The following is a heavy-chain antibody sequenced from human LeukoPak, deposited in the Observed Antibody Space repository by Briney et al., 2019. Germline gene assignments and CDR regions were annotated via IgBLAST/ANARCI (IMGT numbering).Heavy chain of an antibody. Sequence: GGSLRLSCAASGFTFSSYSMNWVRQAPGKGLEWVSSISSSSSYIYYADSVKGRFTISRDNAKNSLYLQMNSLRAEDTAVYYCASGARAGYGDYDTRGDYWGQGTLVTVSS. CDR3: ASGARAGYGDYDTRGDY. V-gene: IGHV3-21*01. CDR1: GFTFSSYS. D-gene: IGHD4-17*01. J-gene: IGHJ4*02. CDR2: ISSSSSYI.